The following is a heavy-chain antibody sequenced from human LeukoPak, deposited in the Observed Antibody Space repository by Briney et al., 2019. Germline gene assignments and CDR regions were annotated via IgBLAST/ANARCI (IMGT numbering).Heavy chain of an antibody. J-gene: IGHJ3*02. CDR1: GDSVSSNSAA. CDR2: TYYRSKWYN. CDR3: ARGPRTTNDAFDI. D-gene: IGHD1-1*01. V-gene: IGHV6-1*01. Sequence: SQTLSLTCAISGDSVSSNSAAWNWIRQSPSRGLEWLGRTYYRSKWYNDYAVSVKSRITINPDKSKNPFSLQLNSVTPEDMAVYYCARGPRTTNDAFDIWGQGTMVTVSS.